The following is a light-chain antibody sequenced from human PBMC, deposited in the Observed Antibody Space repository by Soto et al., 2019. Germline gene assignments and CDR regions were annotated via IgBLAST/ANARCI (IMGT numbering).Light chain of an antibody. Sequence: DIPLTQSPSSLSESSVEGVTIXEEASQDVSIYLNWYQQKPGIAPKLLIYDASNLETGVPSRFSGSGSGTDFTFTISSLQPEDIATYYCQQYDNLPITFGQGTRLEIK. CDR3: QQYDNLPIT. CDR1: QDVSIY. CDR2: DAS. V-gene: IGKV1-33*01. J-gene: IGKJ5*01.